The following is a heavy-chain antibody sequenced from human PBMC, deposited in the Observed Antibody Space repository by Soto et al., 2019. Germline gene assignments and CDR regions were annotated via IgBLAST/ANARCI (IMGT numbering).Heavy chain of an antibody. CDR2: IWYDGSNK. D-gene: IGHD6-13*01. CDR3: ARGFAAADPTMGFDP. V-gene: IGHV3-33*01. CDR1: GFTFSSYG. J-gene: IGHJ5*02. Sequence: GGSLRLSCAASGFTFSSYGMHWVRQAPGKGLEWVAVIWYDGSNKYYADSVKGRFTISRDNSKNTLYLQMNSLRAEDTAVYYCARGFAAADPTMGFDPWGQGTLVTVSS.